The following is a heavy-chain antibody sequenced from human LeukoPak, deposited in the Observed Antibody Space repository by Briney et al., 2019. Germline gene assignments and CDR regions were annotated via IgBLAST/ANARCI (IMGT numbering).Heavy chain of an antibody. J-gene: IGHJ4*02. D-gene: IGHD6-13*01. CDR1: GGSIRSYY. V-gene: IGHV4-59*01. Sequence: PSETLSLTCTVSGGSIRSYYWSWIRQPPGKGLEGIGYIYYSGSTNYNPSLKSRVTISVDTSKNQFSLKLSSVTAADTAVYYCARRGGIAAAGTYDYWGQGTLVTVSS. CDR2: IYYSGST. CDR3: ARRGGIAAAGTYDY.